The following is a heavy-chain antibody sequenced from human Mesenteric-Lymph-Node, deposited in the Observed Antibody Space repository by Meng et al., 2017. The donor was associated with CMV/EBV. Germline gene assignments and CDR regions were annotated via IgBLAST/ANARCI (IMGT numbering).Heavy chain of an antibody. CDR3: TTRMTYYYGSGLSDC. CDR2: IKSKTDGGTT. J-gene: IGHJ4*02. CDR1: GFTFSDYY. Sequence: GESLKISCAASGFTFSDYYMTWIRQAPGKGLEWVGRIKSKTDGGTTDYAAPVKGRFTISRDDSKNTLYLQMNSLKTEDTAVYYCTTRMTYYYGSGLSDCWGQGTLVTVSS. D-gene: IGHD3-10*01. V-gene: IGHV3-15*01.